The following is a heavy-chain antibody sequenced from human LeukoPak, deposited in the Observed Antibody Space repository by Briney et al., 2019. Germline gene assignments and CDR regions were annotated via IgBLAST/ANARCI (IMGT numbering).Heavy chain of an antibody. J-gene: IGHJ4*02. V-gene: IGHV4-61*02. Sequence: SQTLSLPCTVSGGSISSGSYYWSWIRQPAGKGLEWIGRIYTSGSTNYNPSLKSRVTISVDTSKNQFSLKLSSVTAADTAVYYCARSNLEGDYGDYRPFDYWGQGTLVTVSS. CDR2: IYTSGST. D-gene: IGHD4-17*01. CDR1: GGSISSGSYY. CDR3: ARSNLEGDYGDYRPFDY.